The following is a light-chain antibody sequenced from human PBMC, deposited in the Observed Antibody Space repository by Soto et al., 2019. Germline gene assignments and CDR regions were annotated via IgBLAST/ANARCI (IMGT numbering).Light chain of an antibody. Sequence: DIQMTQSPPSLSASVGDRVTITCRASRDIDDYLAWYQHIAGKAPKLLIYDASSLQPGVPSRFSGSGSGTYFTLTINSLQPEDVATYYCQQTYSLPRTFGPGTRVE. CDR1: RDIDDY. J-gene: IGKJ1*01. CDR2: DAS. V-gene: IGKV1-27*01. CDR3: QQTYSLPRT.